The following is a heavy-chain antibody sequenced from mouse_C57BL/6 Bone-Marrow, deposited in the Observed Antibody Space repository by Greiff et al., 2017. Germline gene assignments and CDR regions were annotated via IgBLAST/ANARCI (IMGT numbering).Heavy chain of an antibody. CDR1: GFNIKDDY. CDR2: IDPENGDT. CDR3: TDRQLRFAD. J-gene: IGHJ3*01. V-gene: IGHV14-4*01. D-gene: IGHD3-2*02. Sequence: VQLQQSGAELVRPGASVKLSCTASGFNIKDDYMHWVKQRPEQGLEWIGWIDPENGDTEYASKFQGKATITADTSSNTAYLQLSSLTSEDTAVYYCTDRQLRFADWGQGTLVTVSA.